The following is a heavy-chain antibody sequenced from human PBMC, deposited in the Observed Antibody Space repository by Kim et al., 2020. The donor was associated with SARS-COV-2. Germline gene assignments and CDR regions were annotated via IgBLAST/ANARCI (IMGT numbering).Heavy chain of an antibody. D-gene: IGHD3-22*01. CDR2: FNPDNGET. J-gene: IGHJ3*02. V-gene: IGHV1-24*01. Sequence: ASVKVSCKVSGYTLTGLSMHWVRQAPGQRLEWMGCFNPDNGETIYSQKFQGRVTMTEDTSTDTAYMELSSLRSEDTAVYYCATYTFSYYDSSGPEIWGQGTMVTVSS. CDR1: GYTLTGLS. CDR3: ATYTFSYYDSSGPEI.